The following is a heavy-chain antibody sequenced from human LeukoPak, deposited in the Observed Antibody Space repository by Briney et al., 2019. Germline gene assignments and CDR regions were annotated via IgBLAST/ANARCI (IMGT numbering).Heavy chain of an antibody. CDR2: INPSGGST. CDR1: GYTFTSYY. CDR3: AREITMIVVAHPDAFHI. D-gene: IGHD3-22*01. Sequence: ASVKVSCKASGYTFTSYYMHWVRQAPGQGLEWMGIINPSGGSTSYAQKFQGRVTMTRDTSTSTVYMELSSLRSEDTAVYYCAREITMIVVAHPDAFHIWGQGTMVTVSS. V-gene: IGHV1-46*01. J-gene: IGHJ3*02.